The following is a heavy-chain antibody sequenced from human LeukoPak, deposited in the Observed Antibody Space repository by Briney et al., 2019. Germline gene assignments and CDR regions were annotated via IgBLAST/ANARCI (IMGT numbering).Heavy chain of an antibody. CDR3: ARDNNDYFDSSGYGFDY. J-gene: IGHJ4*02. V-gene: IGHV1-18*01. D-gene: IGHD3-22*01. CDR2: ISAYNGNT. CDR1: GYTFTSYG. Sequence: GASVKVSCKASGYTFTSYGISWVRQAPGQGLEWMGWISAYNGNTNYAQKLQGRVTMTTDTSTSTAYMELRSLRSDDTAVYYCARDNNDYFDSSGYGFDYWGQGTLVSVSS.